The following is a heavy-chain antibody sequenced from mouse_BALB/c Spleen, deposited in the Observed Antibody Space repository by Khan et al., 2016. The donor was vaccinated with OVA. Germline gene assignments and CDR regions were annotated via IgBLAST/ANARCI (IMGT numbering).Heavy chain of an antibody. CDR3: ARAVSPYDGYFGYFDV. CDR1: GYTFTSYW. V-gene: IGHV1-87*01. Sequence: QVQLLQSGAELARPGASVKLSCKASGYTFTSYWMQWVKQRPGQGLEWIGAIYPGDGDTRYTQKFKGQATLTADKSSSTAYLQLSTLASADSAVFYWARAVSPYDGYFGYFDVWGAGTTGTVSS. D-gene: IGHD2-3*01. J-gene: IGHJ1*01. CDR2: IYPGDGDT.